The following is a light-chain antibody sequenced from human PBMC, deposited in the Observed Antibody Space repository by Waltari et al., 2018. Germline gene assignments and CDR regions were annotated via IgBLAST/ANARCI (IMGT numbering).Light chain of an antibody. CDR3: QQSYSIPYT. J-gene: IGKJ2*01. CDR1: QSVLHIPNNKNY. Sequence: DIVMTQSPDSLAVSLGERATINCKSSQSVLHIPNNKNYLTRYQQKPGQPPKLLISLASTRESGVPDRFSGSGSVTDFTLTISSLQAEDVAVYYCQQSYSIPYTFGQGTKLEIK. CDR2: LAS. V-gene: IGKV4-1*01.